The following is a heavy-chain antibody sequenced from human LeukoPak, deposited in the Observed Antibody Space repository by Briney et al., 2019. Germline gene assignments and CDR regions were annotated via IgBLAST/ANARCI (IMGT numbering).Heavy chain of an antibody. Sequence: SETLSLTCAVYGGSFSGYYWSWIRQPPGKGLEWIGEINHSGSTNYNPSLKSRVTISVDTSKNQFSLKLSSVTAADTAVYYCARGWYYDFWSGILRGAFDYWGQGTLVTVSS. D-gene: IGHD3-3*01. J-gene: IGHJ4*02. CDR2: INHSGST. CDR1: GGSFSGYY. CDR3: ARGWYYDFWSGILRGAFDY. V-gene: IGHV4-34*01.